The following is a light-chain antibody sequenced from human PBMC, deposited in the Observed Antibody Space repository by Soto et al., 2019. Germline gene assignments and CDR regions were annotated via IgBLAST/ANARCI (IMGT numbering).Light chain of an antibody. V-gene: IGKV3-11*01. J-gene: IGKJ1*01. CDR3: QQRSDWPVT. CDR1: QSVSSY. CDR2: DAS. Sequence: EIVLTQSPATLSLSPGERATLSCRASQSVSSYFAWYQQRPGQAPRLLIYDASNSATGSPARFSGSGSGTDSTITTSILEPEDFAVYYCQQRSDWPVTFGHGTKVEIE.